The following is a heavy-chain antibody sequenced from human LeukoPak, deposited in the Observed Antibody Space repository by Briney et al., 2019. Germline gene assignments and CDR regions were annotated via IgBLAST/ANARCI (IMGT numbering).Heavy chain of an antibody. CDR2: INAGNGNT. CDR3: ASVPVGSYGDPYFDY. Sequence: ASVKVSCKASGYTFTSYAMHWVRQAPGQRLEWMGWINAGNGNTKYSQKFQGRVTITRDTSASTAYMELSSLRSEDTAVYYCASVPVGSYGDPYFDYWAREPWSPSPQ. J-gene: IGHJ4*02. D-gene: IGHD4-17*01. CDR1: GYTFTSYA. V-gene: IGHV1-3*01.